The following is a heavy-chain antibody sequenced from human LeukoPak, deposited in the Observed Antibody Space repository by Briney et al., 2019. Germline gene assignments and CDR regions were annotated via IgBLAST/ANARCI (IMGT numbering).Heavy chain of an antibody. V-gene: IGHV1-8*02. CDR2: MNPNSGNT. Sequence: GASVKVSCKASGYTFTSYDINWVRQATGQGLEWMGWMNPNSGNTGYAQKFQGRVTMTRNTSISTAYMELSSLRSEDTAVYYCARLDHPPDYYYYYMDVWGKGTTVTISS. J-gene: IGHJ6*03. CDR1: GYTFTSYD. CDR3: ARLDHPPDYYYYYMDV. D-gene: IGHD3/OR15-3a*01.